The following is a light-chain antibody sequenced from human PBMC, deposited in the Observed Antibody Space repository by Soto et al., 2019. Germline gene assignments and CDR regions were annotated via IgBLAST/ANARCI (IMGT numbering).Light chain of an antibody. Sequence: DIQMTQSPSSLSASVGDRVTITCRASQSISSYLNWYQQKPGKAPKLLIYSASSLQSGVPSRFSGSGSGTDFTLTISSLQPEDFATYYCQQSYRTHRTFGQGTKVEIK. J-gene: IGKJ1*01. CDR1: QSISSY. V-gene: IGKV1-39*01. CDR3: QQSYRTHRT. CDR2: SAS.